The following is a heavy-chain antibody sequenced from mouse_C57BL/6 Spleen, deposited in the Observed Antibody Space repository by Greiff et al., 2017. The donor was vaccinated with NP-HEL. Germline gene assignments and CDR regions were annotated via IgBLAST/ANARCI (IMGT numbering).Heavy chain of an antibody. CDR1: GYTFTSYW. CDR3: ARMDYSNWYFDV. Sequence: VQLQQPGAELVKPGASVKMSCKASGYTFTSYWITWVKQRPGQGLEWIGDIYPGSGSTNYNEKFKSKATLTVDTSSRTAYMPLSSLTSEDSAVYYCARMDYSNWYFDVWGTGTTVTVSS. V-gene: IGHV1-55*01. J-gene: IGHJ1*03. D-gene: IGHD2-5*01. CDR2: IYPGSGST.